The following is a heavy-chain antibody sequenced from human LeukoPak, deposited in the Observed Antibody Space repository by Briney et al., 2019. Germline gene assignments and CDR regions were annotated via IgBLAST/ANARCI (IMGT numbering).Heavy chain of an antibody. V-gene: IGHV1-2*02. J-gene: IGHJ4*02. CDR1: GYTFTDDY. CDR3: APTPEAYTSNWNV. CDR2: INPDSGST. D-gene: IGHD1-1*01. Sequence: ASVKVSCKTSGYTFTDDYIHWVRQAPGQGLEWMGWINPDSGSTNYAQRFQGRVTMTRDTSISTAYMEVRRLRSDDTAVYYCAPTPEAYTSNWNVWGQGTLVTVSS.